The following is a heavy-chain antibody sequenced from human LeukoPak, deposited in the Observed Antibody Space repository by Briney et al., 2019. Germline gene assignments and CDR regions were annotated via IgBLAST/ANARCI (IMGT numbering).Heavy chain of an antibody. D-gene: IGHD3-3*01. Sequence: GGSLRLSCAASGFTFSSYGMHWVRQAPGKGLEWVAFIRYDGSNKYYADSVKGRFTISRDNSKNTLYLQMNSLRAEDTAAYYCAKVNYDFWSGYYFDYWGQGTLVTVSS. J-gene: IGHJ4*02. CDR1: GFTFSSYG. V-gene: IGHV3-30*02. CDR2: IRYDGSNK. CDR3: AKVNYDFWSGYYFDY.